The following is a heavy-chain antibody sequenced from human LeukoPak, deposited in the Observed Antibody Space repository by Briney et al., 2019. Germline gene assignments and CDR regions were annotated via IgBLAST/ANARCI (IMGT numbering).Heavy chain of an antibody. Sequence: GGSLRLSCAASGFTFSNYWMNWVRQAPGKGLVWVSRIEGDGSSTNYADSVKGRFTISRDNAKNTLYLQMYSLRAEDTAVYYCARSDWFGPWGQGTLVTVSS. CDR1: GFTFSNYW. J-gene: IGHJ5*02. V-gene: IGHV3-74*01. CDR3: ARSDWFGP. CDR2: IEGDGSST.